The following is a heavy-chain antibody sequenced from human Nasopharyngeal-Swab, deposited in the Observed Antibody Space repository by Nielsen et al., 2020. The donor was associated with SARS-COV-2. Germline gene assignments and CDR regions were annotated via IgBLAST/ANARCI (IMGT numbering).Heavy chain of an antibody. V-gene: IGHV3-48*02. D-gene: IGHD6-19*01. Sequence: GGSLRLSCAASGFTLSSYSMNWVRQAPGKGLEWVSYISSSSSTKYYADSVEGRFTISRDNAKSSLYLQMNSLRDEDTAVYYCARGYTSGWYQWSRHTLDYWGQGTLVTVSS. CDR3: ARGYTSGWYQWSRHTLDY. CDR2: ISSSSSTK. CDR1: GFTLSSYS. J-gene: IGHJ4*02.